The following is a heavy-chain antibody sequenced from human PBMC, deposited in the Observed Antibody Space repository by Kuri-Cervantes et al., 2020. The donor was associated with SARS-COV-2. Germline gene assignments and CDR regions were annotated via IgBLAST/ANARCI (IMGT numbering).Heavy chain of an antibody. CDR2: INHSGST. V-gene: IGHV4-34*01. CDR3: ARVRGDYDFWSGYYRPYYYYGMDV. Sequence: SETLSLTCAVYGGSFSGYYWSWIRQPPGKGLEWIGEINHSGSTNYNPSLKSRVTISVDTSKNQFSLKLSSVTAADTAVHYCARVRGDYDFWSGYYRPYYYYGMDVWGQGTTVTVSS. J-gene: IGHJ6*02. CDR1: GGSFSGYY. D-gene: IGHD3-3*01.